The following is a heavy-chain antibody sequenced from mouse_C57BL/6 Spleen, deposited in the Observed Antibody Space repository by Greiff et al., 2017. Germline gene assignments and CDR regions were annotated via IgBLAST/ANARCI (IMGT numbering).Heavy chain of an antibody. V-gene: IGHV1-55*01. CDR3: ASYDYDYAMDY. Sequence: VQLQQPGAELVKPGASVKMSCKASGYTFTSYWITWVKQRPGQGLAWIGDIYPGSGSTNYNEKFKSKATLTVDTSSSTAYMQLSSLTSEDSAVYYCASYDYDYAMDYWGQGTSDTVSS. CDR1: GYTFTSYW. CDR2: IYPGSGST. D-gene: IGHD2-4*01. J-gene: IGHJ4*01.